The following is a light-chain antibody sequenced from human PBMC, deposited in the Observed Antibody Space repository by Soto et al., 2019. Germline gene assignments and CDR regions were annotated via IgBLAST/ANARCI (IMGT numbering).Light chain of an antibody. Sequence: DIPMTQSPSSLSASVGDRVTITCRASQDISSYLAWYQHKPGKVPKVLMYAASTLQPGVPSRFSGGGSGTDFSLTISSLQPEDVATYYCQNYNNAPRTFGQGTKVDIK. V-gene: IGKV1-27*01. J-gene: IGKJ1*01. CDR3: QNYNNAPRT. CDR2: AAS. CDR1: QDISSY.